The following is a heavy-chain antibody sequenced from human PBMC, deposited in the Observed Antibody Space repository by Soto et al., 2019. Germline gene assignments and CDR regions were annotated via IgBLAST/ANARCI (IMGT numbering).Heavy chain of an antibody. CDR2: INPNSGGT. V-gene: IGHV1-2*04. D-gene: IGHD6-6*01. CDR3: ARGGPMGSSSRDWFDP. J-gene: IGHJ5*02. Sequence: ASVKVSCKASGYTFTGYYMHWVRQAPGQGLEWMGWINPNSGGTNYAQKFQGWVTMTRDTSISTAYMELSRLRSDDTAVYYCARGGPMGSSSRDWFDPWGQGTLVTVSS. CDR1: GYTFTGYY.